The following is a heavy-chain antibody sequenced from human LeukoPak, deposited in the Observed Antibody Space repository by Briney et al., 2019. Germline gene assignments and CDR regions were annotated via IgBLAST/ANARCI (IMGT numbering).Heavy chain of an antibody. D-gene: IGHD3-3*01. CDR1: GGSISSSSYY. CDR3: ARALSTYYDFWSGYSGHNWFDP. CDR2: IYYSGST. Sequence: SETLSLTCTVSGGSISSSSYYWGWIRQPPGKGLEWIGYIYYSGSTNYNPSLKSRVTISVDTSKNQFSLKLSSVTAADTAVYYCARALSTYYDFWSGYSGHNWFDPWGQGTLVTVSS. J-gene: IGHJ5*02. V-gene: IGHV4-61*05.